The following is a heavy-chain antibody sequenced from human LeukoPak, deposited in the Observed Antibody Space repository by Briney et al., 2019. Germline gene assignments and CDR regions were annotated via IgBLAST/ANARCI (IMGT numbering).Heavy chain of an antibody. J-gene: IGHJ3*01. Sequence: LGGPLRLSCAASGFIFSNYWMSWVRQAPGKGLEWVANIKQDGSEKYYVDSVKGRFTISRDNAKNSLYLQLNSLRAEDTAMYYCARVWGSRDAFDFWGQGTMVTVSS. V-gene: IGHV3-7*01. D-gene: IGHD7-27*01. CDR3: ARVWGSRDAFDF. CDR2: IKQDGSEK. CDR1: GFIFSNYW.